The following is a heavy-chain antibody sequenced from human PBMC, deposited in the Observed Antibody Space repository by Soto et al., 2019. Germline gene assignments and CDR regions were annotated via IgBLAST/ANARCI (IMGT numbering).Heavy chain of an antibody. CDR1: GFTVSSNY. Sequence: EVQLVESGGGLVQPGGSLRLSCAASGFTVSSNYMSWVRQAPGKGLEWVSVIYSGGSTYYADSVKGRFTISRDNSKNTLYLQMNSLRAEDTAVYYCARDRIAAADYYYYYYMDVWGNGTTVTVSS. CDR2: IYSGGST. V-gene: IGHV3-66*01. J-gene: IGHJ6*03. D-gene: IGHD6-13*01. CDR3: ARDRIAAADYYYYYYMDV.